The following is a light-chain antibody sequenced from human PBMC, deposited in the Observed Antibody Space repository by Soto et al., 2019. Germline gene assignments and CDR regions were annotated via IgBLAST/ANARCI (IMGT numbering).Light chain of an antibody. V-gene: IGKV3-20*01. CDR2: GAS. CDR1: QSVSSSY. Sequence: EIVLTQSPGTLSLSPGERATLSCRASQSVSSSYLAWYQQKPGQAPRLLIYGASSRATDIPDRFSGSGSGTDSTLTISRLEPEDFAVYYCQQYGSSPELTFGGGTKVEIK. J-gene: IGKJ4*01. CDR3: QQYGSSPELT.